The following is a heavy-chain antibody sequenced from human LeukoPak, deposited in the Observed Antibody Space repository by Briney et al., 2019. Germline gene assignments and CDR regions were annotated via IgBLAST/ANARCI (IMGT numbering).Heavy chain of an antibody. CDR1: GGSISSSSYY. Sequence: SQTLSLTCTVSGGSISSSSYYWGWIRQPPGKGLEWIGSIYYSGSTYYNPSLKSRVTISVDTSKNQFSLKLSSVTAADTAVYYCARFWGILTGYQDYWGQGTLVTVSS. J-gene: IGHJ4*02. CDR3: ARFWGILTGYQDY. V-gene: IGHV4-39*07. D-gene: IGHD3-9*01. CDR2: IYYSGST.